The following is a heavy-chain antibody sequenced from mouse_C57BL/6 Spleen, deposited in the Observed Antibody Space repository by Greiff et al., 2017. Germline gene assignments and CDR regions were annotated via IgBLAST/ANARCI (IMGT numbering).Heavy chain of an antibody. CDR3: ARSDYYGSSYPAWFAY. V-gene: IGHV1-81*01. Sequence: QVQLQQSGAELARPGASVKLSCKASGYTFTSYGISWVKQRTGQGLEWIGEIYPRSGNTYYNEQFKGKATLTADKSSSTAYMELRRLTSEDSAVYFCARSDYYGSSYPAWFAYWGQGTLVTVSA. D-gene: IGHD1-1*01. J-gene: IGHJ3*01. CDR2: IYPRSGNT. CDR1: GYTFTSYG.